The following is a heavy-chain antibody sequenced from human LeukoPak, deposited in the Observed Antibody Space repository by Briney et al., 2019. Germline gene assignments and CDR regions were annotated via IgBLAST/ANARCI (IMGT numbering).Heavy chain of an antibody. J-gene: IGHJ3*02. CDR1: GYTFTSYY. CDR3: ARGRWERGAFDI. CDR2: INPSGGST. V-gene: IGHV1-46*01. D-gene: IGHD1-1*01. Sequence: ASVKVSCKASGYTFTSYYMHWVRQAPGQGLEWMGIINPSGGSTSYAQKYQGRVTMTRDMSTSTVDMELSSLRSEDTAVYYCARGRWERGAFDIWGQGTMVTVSS.